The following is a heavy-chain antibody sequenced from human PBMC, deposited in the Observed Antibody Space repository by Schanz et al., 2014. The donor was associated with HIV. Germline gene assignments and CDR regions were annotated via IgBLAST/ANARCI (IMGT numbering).Heavy chain of an antibody. CDR1: GFTFSNYG. V-gene: IGHV3-30*03. CDR3: ARDLGIVVVPATGAGMDV. Sequence: QVQLVESGGGVVQPGRSLRLSCAASGFTFSNYGMHWVRQAPGKGLEWVAFISYDGTNTYYADSVKGRFTISRDNSKTTLYLQMNSLRAEATAVYYCARDLGIVVVPATGAGMDVWGQGTTVTVSS. J-gene: IGHJ6*02. CDR2: ISYDGTNT. D-gene: IGHD2-2*01.